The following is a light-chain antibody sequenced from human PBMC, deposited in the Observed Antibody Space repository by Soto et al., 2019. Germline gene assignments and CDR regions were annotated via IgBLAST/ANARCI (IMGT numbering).Light chain of an antibody. CDR1: QSISSW. CDR2: KAS. CDR3: QQYNSYPWT. Sequence: DIQMTQSPSTLSASVGDIVTITCRSSQSISSWLAWYQQKPGKAPKLLIYKASSLESGVPSRFSGSVSGTDVPLTISSLQPDDFATYYCQQYNSYPWTFGQGTKVEIK. V-gene: IGKV1-5*03. J-gene: IGKJ1*01.